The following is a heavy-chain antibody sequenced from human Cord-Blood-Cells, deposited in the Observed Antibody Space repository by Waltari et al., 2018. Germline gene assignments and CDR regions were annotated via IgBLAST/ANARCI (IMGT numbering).Heavy chain of an antibody. D-gene: IGHD7-27*01. CDR1: GDSVSSNSAA. CDR2: TYYRSKWYN. CDR3: ARDVGTQTGDKDWYFDL. Sequence: QVQLQQSGPGLVKPSQTLSLTCAISGDSVSSNSAAWNWIRQSPSRGLEWLGRTYYRSKWYNDYAVSVKSRITSNPDTSKNQFSLQLNSVTPEDTAVYYCARDVGTQTGDKDWYFDLWGRGTLVTVSS. J-gene: IGHJ2*01. V-gene: IGHV6-1*01.